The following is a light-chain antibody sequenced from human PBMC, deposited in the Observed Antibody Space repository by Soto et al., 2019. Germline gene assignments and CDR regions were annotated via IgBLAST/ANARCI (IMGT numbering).Light chain of an antibody. J-gene: IGLJ1*01. Sequence: QSALTQPASVSGSPGQSVTIPCTGTSSDIGNYNYVAWYQQYPGKAPKLVIFDVSNRPSGVSHRFSGSKSANTALLTISGLQAKDEADYYCSSWITASTPYVFGTGTKVPVL. CDR2: DVS. V-gene: IGLV2-14*03. CDR1: SSDIGNYNY. CDR3: SSWITASTPYV.